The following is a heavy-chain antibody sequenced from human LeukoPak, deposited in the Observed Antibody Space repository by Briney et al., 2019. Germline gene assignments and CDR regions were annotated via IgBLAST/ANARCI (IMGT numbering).Heavy chain of an antibody. Sequence: SVKVSCKASGGTFSNYAISWVRQAPGQGLEWMGGIIPIFGTANYAQKFQGRVTMTTDTSTSTAYMELRSLRSDDTAVYYCARDPTKGDFWSGDFYYGMDVWGQGTTVTVSS. J-gene: IGHJ6*02. CDR3: ARDPTKGDFWSGDFYYGMDV. V-gene: IGHV1-69*05. D-gene: IGHD3-3*01. CDR2: IIPIFGTA. CDR1: GGTFSNYA.